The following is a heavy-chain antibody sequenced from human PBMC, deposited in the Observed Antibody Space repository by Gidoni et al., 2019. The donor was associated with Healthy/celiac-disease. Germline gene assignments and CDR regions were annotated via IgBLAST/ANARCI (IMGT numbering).Heavy chain of an antibody. D-gene: IGHD3-22*01. CDR3: AKDLYYYDSSGYHPFDY. V-gene: IGHV3-23*01. CDR1: GFTFSSYA. CDR2: IRGSGGST. Sequence: EVQLLESGGGLVQPGGSLRLSCAASGFTFSSYAMSWVRQAPGKGLGWVSAIRGSGGSTYYADSVKGRFTISRDNSKNTLYLQMNSLRAEDTAVYYCAKDLYYYDSSGYHPFDYWGQGTLVTVSS. J-gene: IGHJ4*02.